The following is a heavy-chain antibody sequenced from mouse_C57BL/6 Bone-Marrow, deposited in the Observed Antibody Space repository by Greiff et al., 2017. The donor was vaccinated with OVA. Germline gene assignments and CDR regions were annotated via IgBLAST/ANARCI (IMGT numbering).Heavy chain of an antibody. CDR2: INPYNGGT. V-gene: IGHV1-19*01. D-gene: IGHD1-1*01. Sequence: EVQLQQSGPVLVKPGASVKMSCKASGYTFTDYYMNWVKQSHGKSLEWIGVINPYNGGTSYNQKFKGKATLTVDKSSSTAYMELNSLTSEDSAVYYCANYGSSAMDDWGQGTSVTVSS. J-gene: IGHJ4*01. CDR3: ANYGSSAMDD. CDR1: GYTFTDYY.